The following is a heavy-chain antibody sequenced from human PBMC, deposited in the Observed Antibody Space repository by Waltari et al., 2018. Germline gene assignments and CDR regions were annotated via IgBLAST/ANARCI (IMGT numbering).Heavy chain of an antibody. CDR3: AGGTIGSGSYYDGGMDV. CDR2: LNYSGDA. CDR1: GGSFNTYS. D-gene: IGHD1-26*01. J-gene: IGHJ6*02. V-gene: IGHV4-34*01. Sequence: QVQLQQWGAGLLKPSETLSLTCDVYGGSFNTYSWAWIRQPPEKGLEWIGELNYSGDANYNPSLQSRVTISVDTSKNRFSLKLNSVTAADTAVYYCAGGTIGSGSYYDGGMDVWGQGTTVTVSS.